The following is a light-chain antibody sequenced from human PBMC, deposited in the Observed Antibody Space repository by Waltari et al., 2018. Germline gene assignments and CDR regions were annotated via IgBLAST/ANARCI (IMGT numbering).Light chain of an antibody. CDR1: SSNIGAGSD. Sequence: QSVLTQPPSVSGAPGQRVTISCTGSSSNIGAGSDVHWYQQFSGTAPKLLIFDNDNRPSGVPARFSGSRSGTSAHLAITGLQTDDEADYFCQSYDSGQWVFGGGTKVTVL. CDR2: DND. V-gene: IGLV1-40*01. J-gene: IGLJ3*02. CDR3: QSYDSGQWV.